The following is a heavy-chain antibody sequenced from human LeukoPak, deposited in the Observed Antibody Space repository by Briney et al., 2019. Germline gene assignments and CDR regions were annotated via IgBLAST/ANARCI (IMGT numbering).Heavy chain of an antibody. CDR2: ISGSGEST. CDR1: GFTFSNYA. Sequence: PGGSLRLSCAASGFTFSNYAMSWVRQVPGKGLEWVSVISGSGESTYYADSVKGRFTISRDNSKNTLSLQMNSLRVEDTAMYFCAKDIQLSTWGLGTMVTVSS. CDR3: AKDIQLST. D-gene: IGHD5-24*01. V-gene: IGHV3-23*01. J-gene: IGHJ3*01.